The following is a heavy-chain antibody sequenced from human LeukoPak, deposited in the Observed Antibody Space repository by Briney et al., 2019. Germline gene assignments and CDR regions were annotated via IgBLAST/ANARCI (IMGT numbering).Heavy chain of an antibody. Sequence: GASVKVSCKASGGTFSSYAISWVRQAPGQGLEWMGGIIPIFGTANYAQKFQGRVTITADESTSTAYMELSSLRSEDTAVYYCASRRGFSSSWSSNNWFDPWGQGTLVTFSS. J-gene: IGHJ5*02. V-gene: IGHV1-69*13. D-gene: IGHD6-13*01. CDR2: IIPIFGTA. CDR3: ASRRGFSSSWSSNNWFDP. CDR1: GGTFSSYA.